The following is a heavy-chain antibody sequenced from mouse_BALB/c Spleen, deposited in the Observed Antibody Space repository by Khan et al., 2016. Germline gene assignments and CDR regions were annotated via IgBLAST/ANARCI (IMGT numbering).Heavy chain of an antibody. CDR2: VNPNNGGT. J-gene: IGHJ2*01. CDR1: GYSFTGYY. Sequence: VQLQQSGPDLVKPGASVNISCKASGYSFTGYYMHWVKESHGKSLEWIGRVNPNNGGTSYNQKFKGKAILTVDTSSSIAYMALRSLTSEDSAVYYWASMGGQYVGGGEGTTLTVSS. D-gene: IGHD1-1*02. V-gene: IGHV1-26*01. CDR3: ASMGGQYVG.